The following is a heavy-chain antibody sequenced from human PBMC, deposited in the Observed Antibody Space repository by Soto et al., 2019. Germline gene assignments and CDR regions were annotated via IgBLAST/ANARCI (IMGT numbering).Heavy chain of an antibody. V-gene: IGHV1-69*13. D-gene: IGHD2-2*01. CDR1: GGTFSSYA. Sequence: SVKVSCKASGGTFSSYAISWVRQAPGQGLEWMGGIIPIFGTANYAQKFQGRVTITADESTSTAYMELSSLRSEDTAVYYCARGVLAGYCSSTSCSRFDPWGQGTLVTVSS. CDR3: ARGVLAGYCSSTSCSRFDP. CDR2: IIPIFGTA. J-gene: IGHJ5*02.